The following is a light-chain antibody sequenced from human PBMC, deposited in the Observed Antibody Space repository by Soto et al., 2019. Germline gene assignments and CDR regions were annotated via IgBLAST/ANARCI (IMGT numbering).Light chain of an antibody. CDR1: RSDIGASNS. Sequence: QSALTQPASVSGSPGQSITISCAGTRSDIGASNSVSWYQHLPGRSPTLIIYEATNRPSGVSERFSGSKAGDTASLTISGLQADDESEYFCISYKTDDTFVFGGRTKVTVL. CDR2: EAT. J-gene: IGLJ1*01. V-gene: IGLV2-14*01. CDR3: ISYKTDDTFV.